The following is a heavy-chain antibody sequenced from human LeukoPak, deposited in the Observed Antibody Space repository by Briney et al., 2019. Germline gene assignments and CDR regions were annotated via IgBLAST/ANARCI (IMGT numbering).Heavy chain of an antibody. V-gene: IGHV4-39*01. Sequence: PSETLSPTCTVSGGSISSSSYYWGWIRQPPGKGLEWIGSIYYSGSTYYNPSLKSRVTISVDTSKNQFSLKLSSVTAADTAVYYCARAPGVVVPAAMLGGYYYYMDVWGKGTTVTVSS. D-gene: IGHD2-2*01. CDR3: ARAPGVVVPAAMLGGYYYYMDV. J-gene: IGHJ6*03. CDR2: IYYSGST. CDR1: GGSISSSSYY.